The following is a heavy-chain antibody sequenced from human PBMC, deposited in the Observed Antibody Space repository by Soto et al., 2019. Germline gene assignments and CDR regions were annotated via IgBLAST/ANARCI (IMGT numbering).Heavy chain of an antibody. CDR1: GYTFTSYH. CDR3: ARETITGYNGMDV. J-gene: IGHJ6*02. V-gene: IGHV1-46*01. D-gene: IGHD5-12*01. CDR2: INPSSGST. Sequence: GASVKVSCKASGYTFTSYHMHWVRQAPGQGLEWLGVINPSSGSTTYAQKFQGRVSMTRDTSTSTVYMEVSSLRSEDTAIYYCARETITGYNGMDVWGQGTTVTVSS.